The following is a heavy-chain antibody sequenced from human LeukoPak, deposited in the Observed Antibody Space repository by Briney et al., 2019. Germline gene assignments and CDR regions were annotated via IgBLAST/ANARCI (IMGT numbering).Heavy chain of an antibody. CDR2: ISHSGST. CDR3: ARGRDYIWGMSGY. D-gene: IGHD3-16*01. J-gene: IGHJ4*02. V-gene: IGHV4-34*01. Sequence: SETLSLTCAVYDGSLSGYWWSWIRQSPGKGLEWIGEISHSGSTNYNPSFKSRVTVSGDTSNKQVSLKMTSVTAAETAVYFCARGRDYIWGMSGYWGQGTQVIVYS. CDR1: DGSLSGYW.